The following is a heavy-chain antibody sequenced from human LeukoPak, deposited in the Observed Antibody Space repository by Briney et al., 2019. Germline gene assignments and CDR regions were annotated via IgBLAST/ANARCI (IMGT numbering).Heavy chain of an antibody. D-gene: IGHD3-22*01. CDR2: ISAYNGNT. CDR1: GYTFTSYG. CDR3: ATQSIGRNYYYDSSGYHWDAFDI. Sequence: ASVKVSCKASGYTFTSYGISWVRQAPGQGLEWMGWISAYNGNTNYAQKLQGRVTMTTDTSTSTAYMELRSLRSDDTAVYYCATQSIGRNYYYDSSGYHWDAFDIWGQGTMVTVSS. V-gene: IGHV1-18*01. J-gene: IGHJ3*02.